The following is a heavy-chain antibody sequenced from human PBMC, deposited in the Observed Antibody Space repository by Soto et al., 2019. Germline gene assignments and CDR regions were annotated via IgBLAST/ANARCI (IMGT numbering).Heavy chain of an antibody. V-gene: IGHV4-30-4*01. CDR1: GGSISSGDYY. CDR2: IYYSGTT. Sequence: SETLSLTCTVSGGSISSGDYYWSWIRQPPGKGLEWIGYIYYSGTTYYNPSLKSRVTISVDRSKNQFSLKLSSVTAADTAVYYCARAHYGDYGYGMDVWGQGTKVTVSS. J-gene: IGHJ6*02. D-gene: IGHD4-17*01. CDR3: ARAHYGDYGYGMDV.